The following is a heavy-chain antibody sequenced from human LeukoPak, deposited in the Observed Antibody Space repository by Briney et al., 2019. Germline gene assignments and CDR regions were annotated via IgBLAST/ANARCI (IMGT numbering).Heavy chain of an antibody. CDR3: ARAAGGRGYSYGWSRGLPYRPYYYYYMDV. D-gene: IGHD5-18*01. V-gene: IGHV5-51*01. Sequence: GESLKISCKASGYSFTSYWIGWVRQMPGKGLEWMGIIYPGDSDTRYSPSFQGQVTISADKSISTAYLQWSSLKASDTAMYYCARAAGGRGYSYGWSRGLPYRPYYYYYMDVWGKGTTVTISS. CDR2: IYPGDSDT. J-gene: IGHJ6*03. CDR1: GYSFTSYW.